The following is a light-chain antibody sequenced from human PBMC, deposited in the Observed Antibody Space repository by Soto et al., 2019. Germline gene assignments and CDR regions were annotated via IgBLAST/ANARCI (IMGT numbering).Light chain of an antibody. Sequence: EIVLTQSPGTLSLSPGERATLSCRASQSVSSSSLAWYQQKPGQAPRLVIYGASSRATGIPDRFSGSGSGTDFTLTISRLEPEDFAVYYCQQYGNSSLTFGGGTKV. CDR3: QQYGNSSLT. V-gene: IGKV3-20*01. CDR1: QSVSSSS. CDR2: GAS. J-gene: IGKJ4*01.